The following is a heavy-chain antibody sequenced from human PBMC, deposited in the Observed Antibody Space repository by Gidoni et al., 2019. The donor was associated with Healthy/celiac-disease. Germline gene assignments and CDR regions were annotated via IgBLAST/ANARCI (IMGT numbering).Heavy chain of an antibody. CDR1: GFTFSSYA. D-gene: IGHD3-22*01. CDR2: ISGSGGST. CDR3: AKGDYYDSSGFRGDY. V-gene: IGHV3-23*01. J-gene: IGHJ4*02. Sequence: EVQLLESGGGLVQPGGSLRLSCAASGFTFSSYAMSWVRPAPGKVLGWVSAISGSGGSTSYADSVKGRFTISRDNSKNTLYLQMNSLRAEDTAVYYCAKGDYYDSSGFRGDYWGQGTLVTVSS.